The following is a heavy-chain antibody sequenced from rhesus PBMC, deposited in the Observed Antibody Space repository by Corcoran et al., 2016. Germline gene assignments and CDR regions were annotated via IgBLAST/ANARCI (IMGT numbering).Heavy chain of an antibody. CDR2: INGNSGST. CDR1: GGSFSSYG. V-gene: IGHV4-80*01. J-gene: IGHJ1*01. CDR3: ARYGDYCSGIYCYSGYFEF. D-gene: IGHD2-27*01. Sequence: QVQLQESGPGLVKPSETLSLTCAVSGGSFSSYGWSWIRQPPGKGLEWIGEINGNSGSTNYNPAPQTRVTISKGASTHHLSLKLSSVTAADTAVYYCARYGDYCSGIYCYSGYFEFLGQGALVTVSS.